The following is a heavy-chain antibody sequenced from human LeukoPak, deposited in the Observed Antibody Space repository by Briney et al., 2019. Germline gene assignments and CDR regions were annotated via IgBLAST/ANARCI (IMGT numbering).Heavy chain of an antibody. V-gene: IGHV3-23*01. D-gene: IGHD3-22*01. J-gene: IGHJ4*02. CDR1: GFTFSNYA. Sequence: PGVSLRLSCAASGFTFSNYAMSWVRQAPGKGLEWVSAVSGNGVSTYYADSVKGRFTISRDNSKNTLYLQMNSLRAEDTAVYYCAKVPYDSSGCYLQPNFDYWGQGTLVTVSS. CDR2: VSGNGVST. CDR3: AKVPYDSSGCYLQPNFDY.